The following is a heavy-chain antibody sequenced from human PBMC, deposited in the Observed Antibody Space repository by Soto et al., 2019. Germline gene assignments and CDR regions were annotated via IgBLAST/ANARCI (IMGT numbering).Heavy chain of an antibody. CDR3: ARGSSGYGDSPIDY. D-gene: IGHD4-17*01. CDR1: GGTFSRYT. Sequence: QVQLVQSGAEVKKPGSSVKVSCRTSGGTFSRYTINWVRQAPGQGLEWMGRIIPILGLANYAQKFQGRVTLTADRSTSTAYMELTSLRSEDTAVYYCARGSSGYGDSPIDYWGQGTLVTVSS. CDR2: IIPILGLA. J-gene: IGHJ4*02. V-gene: IGHV1-69*02.